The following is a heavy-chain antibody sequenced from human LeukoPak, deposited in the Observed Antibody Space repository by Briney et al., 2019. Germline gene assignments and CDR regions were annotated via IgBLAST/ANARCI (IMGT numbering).Heavy chain of an antibody. Sequence: GRSLRLSCAASGFTFSSYAMHWVRQAPGKGLEWVAVISYDGSNNYYADSVKGRFTISRDNSKNTLYLQMNSLRAEDTAVYYCARDWGYCSSTSCYSDFDYWGQGTLVTVSS. CDR3: ARDWGYCSSTSCYSDFDY. V-gene: IGHV3-30-3*01. CDR2: ISYDGSNN. D-gene: IGHD2-2*01. J-gene: IGHJ4*02. CDR1: GFTFSSYA.